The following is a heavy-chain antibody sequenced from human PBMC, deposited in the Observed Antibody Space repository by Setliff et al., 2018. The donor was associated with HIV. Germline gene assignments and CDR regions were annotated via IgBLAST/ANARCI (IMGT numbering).Heavy chain of an antibody. J-gene: IGHJ3*01. V-gene: IGHV1-18*01. Sequence: ASVKVSCKTSGYMFIAYGMSWVRRAPGQGLEWTGWIGPYNGRTEYAQEFQGRVGLTIDTSASTAYMELRSLRSDDTAVYYCARDDGGHNYAEAFDVWGQGTMVTVSS. CDR3: ARDDGGHNYAEAFDV. CDR2: IGPYNGRT. D-gene: IGHD3-16*01. CDR1: GYMFIAYG.